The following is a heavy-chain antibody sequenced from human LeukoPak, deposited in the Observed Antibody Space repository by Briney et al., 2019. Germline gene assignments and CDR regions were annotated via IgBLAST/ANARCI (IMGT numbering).Heavy chain of an antibody. CDR1: GFTFSNYN. CDR2: IGTSGSDM. J-gene: IGHJ6*02. V-gene: IGHV3-21*01. Sequence: GGSLRLSCAASGFTFSNYNMNWVRQAPGKGLEWVSSIGTSGSDMYYVDSVKGRFAISRDNAKNSLYLQMNSLRDEDTAVYYCASEASQIKDMDLWGQGTTVTVSS. CDR3: ASEASQIKDMDL.